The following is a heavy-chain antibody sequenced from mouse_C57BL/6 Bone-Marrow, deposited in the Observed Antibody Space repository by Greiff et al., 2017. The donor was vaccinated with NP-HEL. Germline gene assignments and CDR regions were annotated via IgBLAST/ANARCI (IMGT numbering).Heavy chain of an antibody. CDR3: ARWLLPHWYFDV. Sequence: VQLQQSGPVLVKPGASVKMSCKASGYTFTDYYMNWVKQSHGKSLEWIGVINPYNGGTSYNQKFKGKATLTVDKSSSTAYMELNSLTSEDSAVYYCARWLLPHWYFDVWGTGTTVTVSS. V-gene: IGHV1-19*01. J-gene: IGHJ1*03. D-gene: IGHD2-3*01. CDR2: INPYNGGT. CDR1: GYTFTDYY.